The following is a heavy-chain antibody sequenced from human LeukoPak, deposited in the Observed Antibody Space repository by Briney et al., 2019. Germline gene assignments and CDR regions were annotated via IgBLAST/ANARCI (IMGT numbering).Heavy chain of an antibody. J-gene: IGHJ4*02. D-gene: IGHD3-3*01. CDR1: GGSISSYY. CDR3: ARDRFLEWLSDY. CDR2: IYTSGST. Sequence: PSETLSLTXTVSGGSISSYYWSWIRQPAGKGLEWIGRIYTSGSTNYNPSPKSRVTMSVDTSKNQFSLKLSSVTAADTAVYYCARDRFLEWLSDYWGQGTLVTVSS. V-gene: IGHV4-4*07.